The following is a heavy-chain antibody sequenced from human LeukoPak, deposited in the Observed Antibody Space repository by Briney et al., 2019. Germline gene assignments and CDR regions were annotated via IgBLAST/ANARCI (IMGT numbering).Heavy chain of an antibody. Sequence: GGSLRLSCAASGFTFSSYEMNWVRQAPGKRLEWVSAISGSGGSTNYVDSVKGRFTISRDNSKNTLYLQMNSLRVEDTALYYCAKDPRITKNYYYYYYMDVWGKGTTVTVSS. CDR2: ISGSGGST. D-gene: IGHD3-3*01. J-gene: IGHJ6*03. V-gene: IGHV3-23*01. CDR1: GFTFSSYE. CDR3: AKDPRITKNYYYYYYMDV.